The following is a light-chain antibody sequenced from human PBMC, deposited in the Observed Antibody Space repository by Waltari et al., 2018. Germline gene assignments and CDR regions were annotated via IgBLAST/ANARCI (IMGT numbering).Light chain of an antibody. CDR3: QQFKSPPWT. V-gene: IGKV1-5*01. CDR2: ETS. CDR1: QRFNKW. Sequence: DIQMTQSPSTLSASVGDRVTITCRASQRFNKWLAWYQQKPGNAPKLLIYETSKLESGVPSRFSGSGSGTEFTLTISSLQPDDFATYFCQQFKSPPWTFGQGTRVEIK. J-gene: IGKJ1*01.